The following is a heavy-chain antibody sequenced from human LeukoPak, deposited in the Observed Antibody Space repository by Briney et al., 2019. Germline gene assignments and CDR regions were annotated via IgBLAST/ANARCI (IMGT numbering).Heavy chain of an antibody. CDR3: ARDKIGWYFDL. Sequence: SETLSLTCTVSGGSISSGSYYWSWIRQPAGKGLEWIGRIYTSGSTNYNPSLKSRVTISVDTSKNQFSLKLSSVTAADTAVYYCARDKIGWYFDLWGRGTLVTVSS. V-gene: IGHV4-61*02. J-gene: IGHJ2*01. CDR2: IYTSGST. CDR1: GGSISSGSYY.